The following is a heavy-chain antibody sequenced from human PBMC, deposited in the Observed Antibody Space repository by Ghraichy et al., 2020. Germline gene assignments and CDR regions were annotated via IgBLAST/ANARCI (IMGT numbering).Heavy chain of an antibody. CDR2: IYYSGST. D-gene: IGHD1-26*01. Sequence: SETLSLTCTVSGGSISSSSYYWGWIRQPPGKGLEWIGSIYYSGSTYYNPSLKSRVTISVDTSKNQFSLKLSSVTAADTAVYYCARPYSGSYLPNQLLVRRAFDIWGQGTMVTVSS. V-gene: IGHV4-39*01. J-gene: IGHJ3*02. CDR1: GGSISSSSYY. CDR3: ARPYSGSYLPNQLLVRRAFDI.